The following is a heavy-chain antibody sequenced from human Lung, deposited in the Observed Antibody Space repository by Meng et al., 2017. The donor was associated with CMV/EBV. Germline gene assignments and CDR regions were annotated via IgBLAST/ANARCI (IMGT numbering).Heavy chain of an antibody. Sequence: GGPLRLSCVASGFSFSGSVMHWVRQAPVKGLEWVAAISNDGDDKFYAASVTGRFTISRDKAKNTLYMQMNRLTASETAVYYCKEVDEWGQGTLVTVSS. J-gene: IGHJ4*02. CDR3: KEVDE. CDR2: ISNDGDDK. CDR1: GFSFSGSV. V-gene: IGHV3-30*03.